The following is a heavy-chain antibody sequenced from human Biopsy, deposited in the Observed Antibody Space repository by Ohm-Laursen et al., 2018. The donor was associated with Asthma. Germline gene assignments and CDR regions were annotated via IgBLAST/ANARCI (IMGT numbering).Heavy chain of an antibody. J-gene: IGHJ5*02. CDR3: ARGQDYGDSNWFDP. Sequence: SLRLSCAASGFVFRSHAMHWVRQAPGKGLEWVSAIWFDGGNKYNGDSVRGRFTISRDNSKNKVYLQMNSLRAEDTAVYYCARGQDYGDSNWFDPWGQGNLVTVSS. CDR2: IWFDGGNK. D-gene: IGHD4-17*01. CDR1: GFVFRSHA. V-gene: IGHV3-33*08.